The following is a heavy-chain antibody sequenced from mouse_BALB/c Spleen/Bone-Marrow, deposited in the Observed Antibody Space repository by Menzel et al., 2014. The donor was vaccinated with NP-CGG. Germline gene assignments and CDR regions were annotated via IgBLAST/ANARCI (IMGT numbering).Heavy chain of an antibody. CDR3: AKNYYYGYVAY. J-gene: IGHJ3*01. D-gene: IGHD1-2*01. CDR2: INPDSSTI. CDR1: GFDFSRFW. V-gene: IGHV4-1*02. Sequence: DVMLVESGGGLVQPGGSLKLSCAASGFDFSRFWLSWVRRAPGKGLEWIGEINPDSSTINYTPSLKDKFIISRGNAKNTLYLQMSKVRSEDTALYYCAKNYYYGYVAYWGQGTLVTVSA.